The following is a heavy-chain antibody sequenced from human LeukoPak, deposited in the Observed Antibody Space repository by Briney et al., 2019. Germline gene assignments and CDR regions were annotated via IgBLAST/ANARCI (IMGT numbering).Heavy chain of an antibody. CDR1: GYTFTSYY. V-gene: IGHV1-46*01. CDR3: ARNPVTTKYFDY. J-gene: IGHJ4*02. D-gene: IGHD4-17*01. CDR2: INPSGGST. Sequence: GASVKVSCKASGYTFTSYYMHWVRQAPGQGLEWMGIINPSGGSTRYAQKFQGRVTMTRDTSTSTVYMELSSLRSEDTAVYYCARNPVTTKYFDYWAREPWSPSPQ.